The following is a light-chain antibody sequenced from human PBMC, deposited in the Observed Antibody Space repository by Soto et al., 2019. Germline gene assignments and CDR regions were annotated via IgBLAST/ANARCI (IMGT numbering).Light chain of an antibody. J-gene: IGLJ1*01. CDR3: SSYASSRNLV. CDR2: EVS. Sequence: QLVLTQPASVSGSPGQSITISCTGTSSDVGGYNYVSWYQQHPGKAPKLIIYEVSYRPSGVSNRFSGSKSGNTASLTVSGLQAEDEADYYCSSYASSRNLVFGTGTKLTVL. V-gene: IGLV2-14*01. CDR1: SSDVGGYNY.